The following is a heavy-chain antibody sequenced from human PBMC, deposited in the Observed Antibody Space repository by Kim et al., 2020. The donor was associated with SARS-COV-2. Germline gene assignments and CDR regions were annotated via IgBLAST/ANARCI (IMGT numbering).Heavy chain of an antibody. CDR1: GFTFSSYG. CDR3: AKDRRRAVAGQKAGGRSLYYYYGMDV. D-gene: IGHD6-19*01. CDR2: ISYDGSNK. J-gene: IGHJ6*02. V-gene: IGHV3-30*18. Sequence: GGSLRLSCAASGFTFSSYGMHWVRQAPGKGLEWVAVISYDGSNKYYADSVKGRFTISRDNSKNTLYLQMNSLRAEDTAVYYCAKDRRRAVAGQKAGGRSLYYYYGMDVWGQGTTVTVSS.